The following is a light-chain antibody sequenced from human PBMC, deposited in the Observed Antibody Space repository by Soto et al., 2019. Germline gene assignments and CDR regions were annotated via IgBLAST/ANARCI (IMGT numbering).Light chain of an antibody. CDR2: EVS. Sequence: QSALTQPASVSGSPGQSITISCTGTSSDVGGYNFVSWYQQHPGKAPKLMIYEVSYRPSGVSNRFSGSKSGNTASLTISGLQAEDEADYYCSSYTTRSTRVVFGGGTKVTVL. CDR3: SSYTTRSTRVV. CDR1: SSDVGGYNF. J-gene: IGLJ2*01. V-gene: IGLV2-14*01.